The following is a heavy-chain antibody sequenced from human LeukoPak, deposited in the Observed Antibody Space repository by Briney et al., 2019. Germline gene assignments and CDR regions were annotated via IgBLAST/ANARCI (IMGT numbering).Heavy chain of an antibody. V-gene: IGHV3-23*01. CDR3: AKGRYSSSSVYYFDY. J-gene: IGHJ4*02. CDR1: GFTFSSYA. Sequence: GGSLRLSCAASGFTFSSYAMSWVCQAPGKGLEWVSAINNSGGSTYYADSVKGRFTISRDNSKSTLSLEMNSLRAEDTAVYYCAKGRYSSSSVYYFDYWGQGTLVTVSS. D-gene: IGHD6-6*01. CDR2: INNSGGST.